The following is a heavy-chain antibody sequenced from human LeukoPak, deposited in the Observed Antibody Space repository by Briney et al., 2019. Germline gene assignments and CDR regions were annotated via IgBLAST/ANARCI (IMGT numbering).Heavy chain of an antibody. CDR2: IYYSGST. V-gene: IGHV4-59*01. J-gene: IGHJ4*02. D-gene: IGHD6-19*01. CDR1: VGSISSYY. Sequence: SETLSLTRTHSVGSISSYYWSWIRQPPGKGLEWIGYIYYSGSTNYNPSLKSRVTISVDTSKNQFSLKLSSVTAADTAVYYRARGGSGWSYYFDYWGQGTLVTVSS. CDR3: ARGGSGWSYYFDY.